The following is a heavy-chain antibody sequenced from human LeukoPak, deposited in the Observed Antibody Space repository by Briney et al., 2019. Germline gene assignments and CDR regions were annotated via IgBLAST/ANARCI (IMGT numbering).Heavy chain of an antibody. CDR3: ARDRGSSSSRWFDP. D-gene: IGHD6-6*01. CDR2: INPNSGGT. V-gene: IGHV1-2*02. CDR1: GYTFTGYC. Sequence: ASVKVSCKASGYTFTGYCMHWVRQAPGQGLEWMGWINPNSGGTNYAQKFQGRVTMTRDTSISTAYMELSRLRSDDTAVYYCARDRGSSSSRWFDPWGQGTLVTVSS. J-gene: IGHJ5*02.